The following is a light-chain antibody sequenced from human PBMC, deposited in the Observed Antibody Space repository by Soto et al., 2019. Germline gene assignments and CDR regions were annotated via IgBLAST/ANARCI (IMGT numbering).Light chain of an antibody. CDR3: QQRET. V-gene: IGKV3-11*01. J-gene: IGKJ3*01. CDR2: DAS. CDR1: QSVSSY. Sequence: EIVLTQSPATLSLSPGERATLSCRASQSVSSYLAWYQQKPGQAPRLLIYDASNRATGILARFSGSGSGTDFTLTISSLEPEDFAVYYCQQRETFGPGTKVDIK.